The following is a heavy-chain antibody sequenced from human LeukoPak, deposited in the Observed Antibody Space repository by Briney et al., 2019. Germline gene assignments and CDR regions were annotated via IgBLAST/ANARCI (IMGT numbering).Heavy chain of an antibody. CDR1: GGSISSSSYY. Sequence: PSETLSLTCTVSGGSISSSSYYWGWIRQPPGKGLEWIGSIYYRGSTYYNPSLKSRVTISVDTSKDQFSLKLSSVTAADTAVYYCARAKAVTTFDYWGQGTLVTVSS. CDR2: IYYRGST. V-gene: IGHV4-39*07. CDR3: ARAKAVTTFDY. D-gene: IGHD4-17*01. J-gene: IGHJ4*02.